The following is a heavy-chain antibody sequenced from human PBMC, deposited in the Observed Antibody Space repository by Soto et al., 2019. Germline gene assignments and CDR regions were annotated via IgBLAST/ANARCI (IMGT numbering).Heavy chain of an antibody. V-gene: IGHV4-4*02. CDR2: IYHTGST. CDR1: GGSISSTNW. D-gene: IGHD2-15*01. Sequence: QVQLQQSGPRLARPSGTLSLTCVVSGGSISSTNWWTWVRQTPGKGLEWIGEIYHTGSTKYNPYPKSRVTISLAKSNNHFSLNLKSVTAADTAVYYCASLPPRIVVVVLPFPSWGQGPLVTVSS. CDR3: ASLPPRIVVVVLPFPS. J-gene: IGHJ4*02.